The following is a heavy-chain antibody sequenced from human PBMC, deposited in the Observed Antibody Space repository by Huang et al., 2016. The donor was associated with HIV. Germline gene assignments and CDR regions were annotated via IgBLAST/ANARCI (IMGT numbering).Heavy chain of an antibody. CDR2: GKPYNGNQ. D-gene: IGHD3-10*01. J-gene: IGHJ3*02. CDR3: ARDPTSGKDALDI. Sequence: SRVVPAPGQGLSGGRWGKPYNGNQKHAQTIQGRGTMTTDTPTSTAYMERRSLRSDDTAIYYCARDPTSGKDALDIWGQGTLVTVSS. V-gene: IGHV1-18*01.